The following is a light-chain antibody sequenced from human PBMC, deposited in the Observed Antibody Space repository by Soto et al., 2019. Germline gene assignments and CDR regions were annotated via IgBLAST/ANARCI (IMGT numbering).Light chain of an antibody. CDR1: QSVSNNY. V-gene: IGKV3-20*01. CDR2: GAS. Sequence: EIVLTQSPGTLSLSPGERATLSCRASQSVSNNYLAWYQQKPGQAHRLLIYGASNRATGIPDRFSGSGSGTDFTLTISRLEPEDFAVYYCQQYGSSGTVGQGTKVDIK. J-gene: IGKJ1*01. CDR3: QQYGSSGT.